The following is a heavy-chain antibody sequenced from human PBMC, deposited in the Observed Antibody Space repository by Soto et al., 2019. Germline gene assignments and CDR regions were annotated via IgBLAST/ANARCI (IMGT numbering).Heavy chain of an antibody. Sequence: PSETLSLTCTVSGGSISSGDYYWSWILQPPGKGLEWIGYIYYSGSTYYNPSLKSRVTISVDTSKNQFSLKLSSVTAADTALYYCASSYSTLTFDYWGQGILVTVSS. CDR1: GGSISSGDYY. V-gene: IGHV4-30-4*01. J-gene: IGHJ4*02. D-gene: IGHD6-13*01. CDR2: IYYSGST. CDR3: ASSYSTLTFDY.